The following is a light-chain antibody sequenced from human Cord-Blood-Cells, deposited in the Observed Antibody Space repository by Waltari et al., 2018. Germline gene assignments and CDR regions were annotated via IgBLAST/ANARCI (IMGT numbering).Light chain of an antibody. CDR1: QLGDKY. J-gene: IGLJ1*01. CDR2: HDS. CDR3: QAWDSSTAWV. Sequence: SCELTPPPSVSVSPGQTASITCAGDQLGDKYACWYQQKPGQSPVLVIYHDSKRPSGIPERFSGSNSGNTATLTISGTQAMDEADYYCQAWDSSTAWVFGTGTKVTVL. V-gene: IGLV3-1*01.